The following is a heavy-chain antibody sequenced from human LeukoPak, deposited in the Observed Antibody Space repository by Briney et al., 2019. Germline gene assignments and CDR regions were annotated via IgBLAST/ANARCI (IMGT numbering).Heavy chain of an antibody. CDR2: INSDGSIT. Sequence: GGSLRLSCAASGFTFTTYWMHWVRQAPGKGLVWVSHINSDGSITSYADSVKGRFTISRDNAKNTLYLQMNSLRAEDTTVYYCARDAVDTANAVWGQGTTVTVSS. V-gene: IGHV3-74*01. D-gene: IGHD5-18*01. CDR3: ARDAVDTANAV. CDR1: GFTFTTYW. J-gene: IGHJ6*02.